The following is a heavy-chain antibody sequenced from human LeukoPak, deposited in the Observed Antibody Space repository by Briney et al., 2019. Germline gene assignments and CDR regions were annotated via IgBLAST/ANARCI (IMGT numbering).Heavy chain of an antibody. CDR2: INHSGST. D-gene: IGHD3-22*01. CDR1: GGSFSGYY. CDR3: ARAQAYDSSGYYPSHFDY. V-gene: IGHV4-34*01. J-gene: IGHJ4*02. Sequence: SETLSLTCAVYGGSFSGYYWSWIRQPPGKGLEWIGVINHSGSTNYNPSLKSRVTISVDTSKNQFSLKLSSVTAADTAVYYCARAQAYDSSGYYPSHFDYWGQGTLVTVSS.